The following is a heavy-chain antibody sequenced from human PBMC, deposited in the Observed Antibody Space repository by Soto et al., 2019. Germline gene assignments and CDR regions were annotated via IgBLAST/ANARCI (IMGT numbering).Heavy chain of an antibody. V-gene: IGHV1-46*01. CDR2: NNPSGGST. CDR1: GYTFTSYY. CDR3: ARDQTEYYYDSSGYPPLAVDY. D-gene: IGHD3-22*01. J-gene: IGHJ4*02. Sequence: ASVKVSCKASGYTFTSYYMHWVRQAPGQGLERMGINNPSGGSTSYAQKFQGRVTMTRDTSTSTVYIELSSLRSEYTAVYYCARDQTEYYYDSSGYPPLAVDYWGQGTLVTVSS.